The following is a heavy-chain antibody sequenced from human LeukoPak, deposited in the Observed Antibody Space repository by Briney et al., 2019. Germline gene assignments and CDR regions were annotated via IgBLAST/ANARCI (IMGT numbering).Heavy chain of an antibody. CDR1: GGSFSGYY. J-gene: IGHJ4*02. D-gene: IGHD1-26*01. CDR3: ARGAREFDY. V-gene: IGHV4-59*01. CDR2: IYYSGST. Sequence: SETLSLTCAVYGGSFSGYYWSWIRQPPGKGLEWIGYIYYSGSTNYNPSLKSRVTISVDTSKNQFSLKLSSVTAADTAVYYCARGAREFDYWGQGTLVTVSS.